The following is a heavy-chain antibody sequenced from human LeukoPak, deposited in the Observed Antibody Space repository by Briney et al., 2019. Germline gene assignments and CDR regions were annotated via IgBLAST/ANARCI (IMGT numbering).Heavy chain of an antibody. V-gene: IGHV1-3*03. CDR3: ARGALAAMGLYYYYYMDV. J-gene: IGHJ6*03. D-gene: IGHD5-18*01. CDR1: GYTFTSYA. CDR2: INAGNGDT. Sequence: ASVKVSCKASGYTFTSYAMHWVRQAPGQRLEWMGWINAGNGDTKYSQEFQGRVTITRDTSASTAYMELSSLRSEDMAVYYCARGALAAMGLYYYYYMDVWGKGTTVTVSS.